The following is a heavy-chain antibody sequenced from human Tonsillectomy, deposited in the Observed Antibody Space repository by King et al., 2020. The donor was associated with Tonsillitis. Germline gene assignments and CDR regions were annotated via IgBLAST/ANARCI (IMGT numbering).Heavy chain of an antibody. Sequence: LQLQESGPGLVKPSETLSLTCTVSGGSISSYYWSWIRQPPGKGLEWIGYIYYSGSTNYNPSLKSRVTISVDTSKNQFSLKLSSVTAADTAVYYCARSLYYDFWSGYSAKGYFDYWGQGTLVTVSS. D-gene: IGHD3-3*01. CDR1: GGSISSYY. CDR3: ARSLYYDFWSGYSAKGYFDY. J-gene: IGHJ4*02. V-gene: IGHV4-59*01. CDR2: IYYSGST.